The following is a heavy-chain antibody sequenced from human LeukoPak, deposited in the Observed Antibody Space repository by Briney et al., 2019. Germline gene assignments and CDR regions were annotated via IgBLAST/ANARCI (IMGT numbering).Heavy chain of an antibody. V-gene: IGHV4-4*07. J-gene: IGHJ5*02. CDR1: GGSISSYY. Sequence: SETLSLTCTVSGGSISSYYWSWIRQPAGTALEWIGRIYTSGTITYNPSLKSRVTMSVDTSKNQFSLKLSSVTAADTAVYYCARNRYYYGSGNYGVPNWFDPWGQGTLVTVSS. D-gene: IGHD3-10*01. CDR2: IYTSGTI. CDR3: ARNRYYYGSGNYGVPNWFDP.